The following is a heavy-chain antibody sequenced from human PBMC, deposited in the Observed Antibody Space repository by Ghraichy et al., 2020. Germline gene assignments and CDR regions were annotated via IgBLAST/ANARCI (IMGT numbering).Heavy chain of an antibody. Sequence: SETLSLTCTVSGCSLSSYYWSWIRQPPGKGLEWIGYIYYDGTTNYNPSLKSRVTISVDTSKNQFSLKLSSVTAADTAVYYCAKLSGTSALGYWGQGTLVSVSS. J-gene: IGHJ4*02. D-gene: IGHD1-1*01. CDR3: AKLSGTSALGY. CDR2: IYYDGTT. V-gene: IGHV4-59*01. CDR1: GCSLSSYY.